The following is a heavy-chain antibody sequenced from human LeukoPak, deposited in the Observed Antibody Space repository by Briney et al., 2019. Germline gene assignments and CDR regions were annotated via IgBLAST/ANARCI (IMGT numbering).Heavy chain of an antibody. V-gene: IGHV3-30*02. CDR2: IRYDGSNK. CDR1: GFTFSSYG. CDR3: AKDHLRHSKGLVPDY. J-gene: IGHJ4*02. Sequence: GGSLRLSCAASGFTFSSYGMHWVRQAPGKGLEWVAFIRYDGSNKYYADSVKGRFTISRDNSKNTLYLQMNSLRAEDTAVYHCAKDHLRHSKGLVPDYWGQGTLVTVSS. D-gene: IGHD4-11*01.